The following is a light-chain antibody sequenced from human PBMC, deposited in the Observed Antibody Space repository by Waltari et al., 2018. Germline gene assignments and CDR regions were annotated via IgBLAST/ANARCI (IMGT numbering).Light chain of an antibody. Sequence: EIVVTQSPATLSLSPGERATLSCRASGNVDTNIAWYPQKPGQPPRLLISGASTRATDIPPRFSGSGSGTEVTLSISSLQSEDFAVYYCHQYKNWPPWTFGQGTKVEIK. CDR2: GAS. J-gene: IGKJ1*01. CDR3: HQYKNWPPWT. V-gene: IGKV3-15*01. CDR1: GNVDTN.